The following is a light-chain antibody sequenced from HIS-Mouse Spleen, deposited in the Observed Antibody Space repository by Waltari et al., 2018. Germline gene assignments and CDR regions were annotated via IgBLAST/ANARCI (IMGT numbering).Light chain of an antibody. V-gene: IGLV2-14*01. CDR2: EVS. CDR3: SSYTSSSTLDVV. J-gene: IGLJ2*01. Sequence: QSALTQPASVSGSPGQSITISCTGTSREVGGYNYVPWYQQHPGKAPKLMIYEVSNRPSGVSNRFSGSKSGNTASLTISGLQAEDEADYYCSSYTSSSTLDVVFGGGTKLTVL. CDR1: SREVGGYNY.